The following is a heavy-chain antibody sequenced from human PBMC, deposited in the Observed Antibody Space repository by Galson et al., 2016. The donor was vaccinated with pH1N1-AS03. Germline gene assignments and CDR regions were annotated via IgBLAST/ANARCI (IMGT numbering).Heavy chain of an antibody. CDR3: ARSTHVNVGLDS. D-gene: IGHD1-26*01. CDR2: IYWDGDE. V-gene: IGHV2-5*02. J-gene: IGHJ4*02. CDR1: GFSLSAGGVH. Sequence: PALVKPTQTLTLTCTVSGFSLSAGGVHVAWIRQSPGKALEWLALIYWDGDERYNSSLRSRLSISRDTSKNHVVLTMTSVGPMDTGTYYCARSTHVNVGLDSCGQGTLVSVSS.